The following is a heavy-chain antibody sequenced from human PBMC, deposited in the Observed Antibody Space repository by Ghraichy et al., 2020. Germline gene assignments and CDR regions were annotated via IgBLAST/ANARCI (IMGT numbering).Heavy chain of an antibody. Sequence: GGSLRLSCAASGFIFSDYSMNWVRQAPGKGLEWVSYISSTSNTIDYADSVKGRFIISRDNAENSLFLQMNSLRAEDTAVYYCARDPGRCRFEDWGQGTPVTVSS. CDR2: ISSTSNTI. CDR3: ARDPGRCRFED. V-gene: IGHV3-48*01. J-gene: IGHJ4*02. CDR1: GFIFSDYS.